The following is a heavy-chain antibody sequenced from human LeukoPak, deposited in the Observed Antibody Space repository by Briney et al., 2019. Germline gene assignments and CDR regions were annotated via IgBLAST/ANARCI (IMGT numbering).Heavy chain of an antibody. CDR1: GFTVSSNY. J-gene: IGHJ4*02. V-gene: IGHV3-53*01. D-gene: IGHD3-10*01. CDR2: IYSGGSI. Sequence: GGSLRLSCAASGFTVSSNYMNWVRQAPGKGLEWVSVIYSGGSIYYADSVKGRFTISRDNSKNTLYLQINSLRAEDTAVYYCARDAAYGSGSFDYWGQGTLVTVSS. CDR3: ARDAAYGSGSFDY.